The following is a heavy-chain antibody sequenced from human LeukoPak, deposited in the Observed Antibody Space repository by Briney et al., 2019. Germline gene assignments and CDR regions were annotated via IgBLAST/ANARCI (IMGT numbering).Heavy chain of an antibody. J-gene: IGHJ3*02. Sequence: SETLSLTCAIYGASYSGYSWSWIRQPPGKGLEWIGEIHHSGSANYNPSLKSRFTISLDTSKNQFSLRLRSVTAADTAVYYCARRAEYCSGAMCHLPAFDIWGQGTVVTVSS. V-gene: IGHV4-34*01. D-gene: IGHD2-15*01. CDR3: ARRAEYCSGAMCHLPAFDI. CDR1: GASYSGYS. CDR2: IHHSGSA.